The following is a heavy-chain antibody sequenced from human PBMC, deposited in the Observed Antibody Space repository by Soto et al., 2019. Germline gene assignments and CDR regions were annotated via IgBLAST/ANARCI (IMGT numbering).Heavy chain of an antibody. CDR1: GGSISSYY. D-gene: IGHD2-15*01. CDR3: ARRRYCSGGSCYVSWFDP. Sequence: SETLSLTCTVSGGSISSYYWSWIRQPPGKGLEWIGYIYYSGSTNYNPSLKSRVTISVDTSKNQFSLKLSSVTAADTAVYYCARRRYCSGGSCYVSWFDPWGQGTLVTVSS. J-gene: IGHJ5*02. CDR2: IYYSGST. V-gene: IGHV4-59*08.